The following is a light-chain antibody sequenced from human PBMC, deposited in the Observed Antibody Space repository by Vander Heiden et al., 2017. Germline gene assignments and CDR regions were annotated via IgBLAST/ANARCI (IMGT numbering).Light chain of an antibody. V-gene: IGLV2-8*01. Sequence: QSALTQPPSASGSPGQSVTISCTGTSNDVGGYNYVSWYQHHPGKAPKLRIEEVSKRPSGVTDRFSGSKSGNTASLTVSGLQAEDEADYYCSSYTGSNNLIFGGGTKLTVL. CDR3: SSYTGSNNLI. CDR2: EVS. J-gene: IGLJ2*01. CDR1: SNDVGGYNY.